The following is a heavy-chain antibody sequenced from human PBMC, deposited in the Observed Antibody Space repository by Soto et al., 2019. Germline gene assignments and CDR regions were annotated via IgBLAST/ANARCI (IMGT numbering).Heavy chain of an antibody. Sequence: GESLNISCKGSGYSFTSYWISWVRQMPGKGLEWMGRIDPSDSYTNYSPSFQGHVTISADKSISTAYLQWSSLKASDTAMYYCARHRQYYYDSSGLYWFDPWGQGTLVTVSS. CDR1: GYSFTSYW. CDR3: ARHRQYYYDSSGLYWFDP. J-gene: IGHJ5*02. D-gene: IGHD3-22*01. CDR2: IDPSDSYT. V-gene: IGHV5-10-1*01.